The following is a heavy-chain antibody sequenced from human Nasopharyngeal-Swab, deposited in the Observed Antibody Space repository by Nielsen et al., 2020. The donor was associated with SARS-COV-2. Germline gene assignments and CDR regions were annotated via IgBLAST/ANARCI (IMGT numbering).Heavy chain of an antibody. CDR3: AKGQSAYARFDS. CDR1: GFTFSSYA. Sequence: GESLKISCAASGFTFSSYAMSWVRQAPGKGLEWVAAISSSGGSTYYADSVEGRFTISRDHSKSTLYLQLNSLRADDTAIYYCAKGQSAYARFDSWGRGTLVTVSS. J-gene: IGHJ4*02. CDR2: ISSSGGST. D-gene: IGHD3-3*01. V-gene: IGHV3-23*01.